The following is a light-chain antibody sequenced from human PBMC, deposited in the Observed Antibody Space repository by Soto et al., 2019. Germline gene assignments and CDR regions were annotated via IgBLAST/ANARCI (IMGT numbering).Light chain of an antibody. CDR1: NSDVGGYDF. CDR2: DVS. CDR3: SSFTSRSSLV. Sequence: QSALTQPASVSGSPGQSITLSCTGTNSDVGGYDFVSWYQQHPGKAPKLMVYDVSNRPSGVSNRFSGSKSGNTASLTISGLQSEDGATSFCSSFTSRSSLVFGGGTKLTVL. J-gene: IGLJ2*01. V-gene: IGLV2-14*03.